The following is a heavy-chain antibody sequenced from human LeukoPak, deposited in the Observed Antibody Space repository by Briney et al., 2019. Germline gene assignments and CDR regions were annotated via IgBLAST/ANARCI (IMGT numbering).Heavy chain of an antibody. CDR3: ARDPGVTSWFDP. J-gene: IGHJ5*02. V-gene: IGHV1-2*02. CDR1: GYTFTGHS. CDR2: VSPKSGGT. Sequence: ASVKVSCKASGYTFTGHSIHCVRQAPGQGLEWMGWVSPKSGGTKYAQKFQGRVTMTRDTSISTVYMELTSLRSDDTAVYYCARDPGVTSWFDPWGQGTLVTVSS. D-gene: IGHD2-21*02.